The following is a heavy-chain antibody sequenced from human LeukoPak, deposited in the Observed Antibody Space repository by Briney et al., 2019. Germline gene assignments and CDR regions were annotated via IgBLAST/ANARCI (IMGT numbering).Heavy chain of an antibody. CDR1: GFTFNSYW. J-gene: IGHJ4*02. CDR2: IYSGGST. CDR3: ARGSGWDFDY. Sequence: PGGSLRLSCAASGFTFNSYWMHWVRQAPGKGLVWVSFIYSGGSTYYADSVKGRFTISRDNSKNTLYLQMNSLRAEDTAVYYCARGSGWDFDYWGQGTLVTVSS. D-gene: IGHD6-19*01. V-gene: IGHV3-66*01.